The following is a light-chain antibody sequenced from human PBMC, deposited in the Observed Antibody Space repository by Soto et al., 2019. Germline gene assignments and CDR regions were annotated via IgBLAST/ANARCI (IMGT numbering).Light chain of an antibody. Sequence: EIVLTQSPATLSLSPGERATLSCRASQSVYSYLAWYQQKPGQAPRLLIYDASNRATGIPARFRGSGSGTDFTLPISSLEPEDFAVYYCQQRSNSPFTFGQGTRLEI. CDR2: DAS. J-gene: IGKJ5*01. CDR3: QQRSNSPFT. V-gene: IGKV3-11*01. CDR1: QSVYSY.